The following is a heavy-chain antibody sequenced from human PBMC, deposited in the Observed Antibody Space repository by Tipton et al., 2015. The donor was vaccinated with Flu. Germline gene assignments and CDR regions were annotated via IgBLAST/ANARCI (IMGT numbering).Heavy chain of an antibody. D-gene: IGHD2-15*01. V-gene: IGHV4-31*03. CDR1: GGSISSGGYY. J-gene: IGHJ4*02. CDR3: ARELVVVATIDY. Sequence: TLSLTCTVSGGSISSGGYYWSWIRQHPGKGLEWIGYIYYSGSTYYNPSLKSRVTISVDTSKNQFSLKLSPVTAADTAVYYCARELVVVATIDYWGQGTLVTVSS. CDR2: IYYSGST.